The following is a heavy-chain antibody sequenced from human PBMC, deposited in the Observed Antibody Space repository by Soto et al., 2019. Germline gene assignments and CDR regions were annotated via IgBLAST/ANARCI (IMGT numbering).Heavy chain of an antibody. D-gene: IGHD3-16*01. CDR1: GYTFTSYY. CDR3: YGGITFGGVNY. V-gene: IGHV1-46*01. CDR2: INPSGGST. J-gene: IGHJ4*02. Sequence: QVQLVQSGAEVKKPGASVKVSCKASGYTFTSYYMHWVRQAPGQGLEWMGIINPSGGSTSYAQKFQGRVTMTRDTSTSTVYMELISLRSEDTAVYYCYGGITFGGVNYWGQGTLVTVSS.